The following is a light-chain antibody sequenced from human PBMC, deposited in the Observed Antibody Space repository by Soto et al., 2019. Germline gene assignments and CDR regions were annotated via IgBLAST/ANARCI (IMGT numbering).Light chain of an antibody. J-gene: IGKJ1*01. CDR2: GAS. CDR3: QQTYSTPPT. V-gene: IGKV3-20*01. CDR1: QSVRSNF. Sequence: IVLTQSPGTLSLSPGERATLSCRASQSVRSNFLAWYQQKPGQAPRLLIYGASNRATGIPDRFSGSGSGTDFTLTISSLQPEDFATYYCQQTYSTPPTFGQGTKVDI.